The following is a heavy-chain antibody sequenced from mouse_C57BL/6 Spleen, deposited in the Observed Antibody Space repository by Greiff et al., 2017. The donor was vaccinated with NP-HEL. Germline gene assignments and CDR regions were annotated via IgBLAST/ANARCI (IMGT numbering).Heavy chain of an antibody. CDR2: ISSGSSTI. D-gene: IGHD2-5*01. Sequence: EVQGVESGGGLVKPGGSLKLSCAASGFTFSDYGMHWVRQAPEKGLEWVAYISSGSSTIYYADTVKGRFTISRDNAKNTLFLQMTSLRSEDTAMYYCAVAYYSNPGYFDYWGQGTTLTVSS. CDR3: AVAYYSNPGYFDY. J-gene: IGHJ2*01. V-gene: IGHV5-17*01. CDR1: GFTFSDYG.